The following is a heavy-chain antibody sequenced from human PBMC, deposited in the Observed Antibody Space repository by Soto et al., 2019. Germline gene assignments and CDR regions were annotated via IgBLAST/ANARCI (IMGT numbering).Heavy chain of an antibody. V-gene: IGHV3-13*04. CDR3: ARESGADYNSLDY. Sequence: GGSLRLSCAASGFTFSSYDMHWVRQVAGKSLEWVSAIGTSGKTYYSGSVKCRFTISRDNAKNSLYLQMNNLRAGDTAVYFCARESGADYNSLDYWGQGTLVTVSS. J-gene: IGHJ4*02. CDR1: GFTFSSYD. CDR2: IGTSGKT. D-gene: IGHD3-22*01.